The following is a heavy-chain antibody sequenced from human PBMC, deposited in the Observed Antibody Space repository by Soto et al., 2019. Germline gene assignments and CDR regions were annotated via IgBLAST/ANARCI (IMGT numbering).Heavy chain of an antibody. J-gene: IGHJ4*02. CDR2: IYYSGST. Sequence: SETLSLTCTVSGGSISSSSYYWSWIRQPPGKGLEWIGSIYYSGSTYYNPSLKSRVTISVDTSKNQFSLKLSSVTAADTAVYYCARYGSEWELLGDPYYLYYFDYWGQGTLVTVSS. D-gene: IGHD1-26*01. V-gene: IGHV4-39*01. CDR1: GGSISSSSYY. CDR3: ARYGSEWELLGDPYYLYYFDY.